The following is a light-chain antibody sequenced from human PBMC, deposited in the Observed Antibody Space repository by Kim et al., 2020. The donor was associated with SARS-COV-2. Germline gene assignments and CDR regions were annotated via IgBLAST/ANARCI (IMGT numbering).Light chain of an antibody. J-gene: IGKJ4*01. CDR3: QQRGSWPPALT. V-gene: IGKV3-11*01. CDR2: DAA. CDR1: HDVDIS. Sequence: PGDSATLSCRASHDVDISLASYQQTPGQPPRLLIYDAAMRAAGIPDKFSGSGSGTEFTLTIGSLAPEDFAIYYCQQRGSWPPALTFGGGTKVDIK.